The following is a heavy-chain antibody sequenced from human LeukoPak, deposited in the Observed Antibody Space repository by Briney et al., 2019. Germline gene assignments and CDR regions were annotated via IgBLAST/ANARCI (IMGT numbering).Heavy chain of an antibody. CDR1: GFTFSSYE. J-gene: IGHJ4*02. V-gene: IGHV3-48*03. CDR3: AKTNYYFDY. D-gene: IGHD1-7*01. Sequence: GGSLRLSCAASGFTFSSYEMNWVRQAPGKGLEWVSYISSSGSTIYYADSVKGRFTISRDNSKNTLYLQMNSLRAEDTAVYYCAKTNYYFDYWGQGTLVTVSS. CDR2: ISSSGSTI.